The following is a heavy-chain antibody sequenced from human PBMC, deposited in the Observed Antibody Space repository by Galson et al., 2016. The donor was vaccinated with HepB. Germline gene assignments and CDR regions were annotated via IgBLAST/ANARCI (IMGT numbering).Heavy chain of an antibody. CDR1: GFTFSSYG. Sequence: SLRLSCAASGFTFSSYGMNWVRQAPGKGQERVAVISYDGSKKYYADSAKGRFTISRDNSKNTLYLQMNSLRAEDTAVYYCAKNDILTGYSAFDYWGQGTLVTVSS. J-gene: IGHJ4*02. CDR3: AKNDILTGYSAFDY. V-gene: IGHV3-30*18. CDR2: ISYDGSKK. D-gene: IGHD3-9*01.